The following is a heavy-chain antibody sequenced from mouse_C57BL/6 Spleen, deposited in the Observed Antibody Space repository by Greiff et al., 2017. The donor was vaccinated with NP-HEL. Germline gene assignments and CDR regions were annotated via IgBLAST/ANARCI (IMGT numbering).Heavy chain of an antibody. V-gene: IGHV14-2*01. CDR2: IDPEDGET. D-gene: IGHD2-5*01. CDR1: GFNIKDYY. J-gene: IGHJ4*01. CDR3: ASNSNYFYYAMDY. Sequence: EVKLMESGAELVKPGASVKLSCTASGFNIKDYYMHWVKQRTEQGLEWIGRIDPEDGETKYAPKFQGKATITADTSSNTAYLQLSSLTSEDTAVYYCASNSNYFYYAMDYWGQGTSVTVSS.